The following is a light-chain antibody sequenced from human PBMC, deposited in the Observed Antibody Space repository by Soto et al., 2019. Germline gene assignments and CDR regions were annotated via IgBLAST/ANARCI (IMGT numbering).Light chain of an antibody. CDR2: NVS. V-gene: IGLV2-14*01. Sequence: QSVLTQPASVSGSPGQSITISCTGTSSDVGGYDYVSWYPQHPGKAPKLMIYNVSNRPSGVSNRFSASKSGNTASLTISGLQAEDESDFYCSSYTTTSTFVFGTGTKVTVL. CDR1: SSDVGGYDY. J-gene: IGLJ1*01. CDR3: SSYTTTSTFV.